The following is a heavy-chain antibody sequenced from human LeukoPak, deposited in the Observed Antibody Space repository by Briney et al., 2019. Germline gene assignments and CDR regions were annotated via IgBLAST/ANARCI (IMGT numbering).Heavy chain of an antibody. CDR1: GGSFSGYY. Sequence: SETLSLTCAVYGGSFSGYYWSWIRQPPGKGLEWIGEINHSGSTNYNPSLKSRVTISVDTSKNQFSLKLSSVTAADTAMYYCARPRVHSGSAVALFDYWGQGTLVTVSS. J-gene: IGHJ4*02. D-gene: IGHD5-12*01. CDR2: INHSGST. V-gene: IGHV4-34*01. CDR3: ARPRVHSGSAVALFDY.